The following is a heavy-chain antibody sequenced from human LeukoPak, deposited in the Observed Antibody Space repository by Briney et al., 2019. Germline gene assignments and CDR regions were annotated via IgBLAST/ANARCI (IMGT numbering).Heavy chain of an antibody. CDR3: AKGSWYCSSTSCYPFDY. D-gene: IGHD2-2*01. CDR1: GFTFSSYA. Sequence: GGSLRLSCAASGFTFSSYAMSWVRQAPGKGLEWVSAISGSGGSTYYADSVKGRFTIPRDNSKNTLYLQMNSLRAEDTAVYYCAKGSWYCSSTSCYPFDYWGQGTLVTVSS. CDR2: ISGSGGST. J-gene: IGHJ4*02. V-gene: IGHV3-23*01.